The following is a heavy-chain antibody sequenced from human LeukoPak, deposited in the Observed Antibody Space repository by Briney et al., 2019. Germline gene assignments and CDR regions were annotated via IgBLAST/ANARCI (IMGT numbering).Heavy chain of an antibody. D-gene: IGHD3-22*01. V-gene: IGHV1-2*02. CDR2: INPNSGGT. Sequence: ASVKVSCKASGYTFTGYYMHWVRQAPGQGLEWMGWINPNSGGTNYAQKFQGRVTMTRDTSISTAYMELSRLRSDDTAVYYCARDSDYYDSSGYYPFDYWGQGTLVTVSS. CDR1: GYTFTGYY. CDR3: ARDSDYYDSSGYYPFDY. J-gene: IGHJ4*02.